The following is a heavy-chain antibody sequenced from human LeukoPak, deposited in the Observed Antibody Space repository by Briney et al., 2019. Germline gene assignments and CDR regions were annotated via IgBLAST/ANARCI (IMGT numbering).Heavy chain of an antibody. J-gene: IGHJ4*02. CDR2: ISYDGGNK. CDR1: GFTFSSYG. D-gene: IGHD3-22*01. V-gene: IGHV3-30*18. CDR3: AKLYYYDSSGQTSDY. Sequence: GRSLRLSCAASGFTFSSYGMHWVRQAPGKGLEWVAVISYDGGNKYYADSVKGRFTISRDNSKNTLYLQMNSLRAEDTAVYYCAKLYYYDSSGQTSDYWGQGTLVTVSS.